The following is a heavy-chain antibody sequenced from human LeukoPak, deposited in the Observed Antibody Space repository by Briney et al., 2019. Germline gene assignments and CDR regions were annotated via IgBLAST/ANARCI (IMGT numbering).Heavy chain of an antibody. D-gene: IGHD5-12*01. V-gene: IGHV4-34*01. Sequence: SETLDTNTAAYGGLFSGYYCTQHRQPPGKGLEWIGEINHSGSTNYNPSLKSRVTISVDTSKSQFSLKLSSVTAADAAVYYCARGARTPSGYGSRTAGRANWFDPWGQGTLVTVSS. CDR2: INHSGST. CDR1: GGLFSGYY. J-gene: IGHJ5*02. CDR3: ARGARTPSGYGSRTAGRANWFDP.